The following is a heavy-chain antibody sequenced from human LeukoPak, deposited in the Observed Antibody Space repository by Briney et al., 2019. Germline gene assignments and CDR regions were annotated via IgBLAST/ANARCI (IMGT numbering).Heavy chain of an antibody. D-gene: IGHD2-8*01. CDR2: IKQDGSEK. J-gene: IGHJ4*02. Sequence: GGSLRPSCAASGFTFSSYWMTWVRQAPGKGLEWVANIKQDGSEKYYVDSVKGRCTISRDNAKNSLYLQMNSLRAEDTAVYYCARERMVYATDYWGQGTLVTVSS. V-gene: IGHV3-7*01. CDR1: GFTFSSYW. CDR3: ARERMVYATDY.